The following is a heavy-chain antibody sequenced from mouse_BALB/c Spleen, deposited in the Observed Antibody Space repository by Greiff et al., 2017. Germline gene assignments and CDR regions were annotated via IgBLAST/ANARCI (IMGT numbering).Heavy chain of an antibody. CDR1: GYTFTSYW. J-gene: IGHJ3*01. CDR3: TRSIYYYGSSPDWFAY. Sequence: QVQLQQPGAELVRPGASVKLSCKASGYTFTSYWINWVKQRPGQGLEWIGNIYPSDSYTNYNQKFKDKATLTVDKSSSTAYMQLSSPTSEDSAVYYCTRSIYYYGSSPDWFAYWGQGTLVTVSA. CDR2: IYPSDSYT. D-gene: IGHD1-1*01. V-gene: IGHV1-69*02.